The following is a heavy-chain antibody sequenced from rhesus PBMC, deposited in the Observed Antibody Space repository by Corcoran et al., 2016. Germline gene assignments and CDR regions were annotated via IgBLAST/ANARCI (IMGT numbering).Heavy chain of an antibody. J-gene: IGHJ5-2*02. CDR2: IGGSHGPT. CDR1: GYSISSGYG. CDR3: ARAPIIAGTTRSLDV. Sequence: QVQLQESGPGLVKPSETLSLTCAVSGYSISSGYGWSWIRQPPGNGLGWIGYIGGSHGPTHSNPPLQRRVTISKDTSKNQFSLKLSSVTAADTAVYYCARAPIIAGTTRSLDVWGRGVLVTVSS. V-gene: IGHV4-127*01. D-gene: IGHD1-20*01.